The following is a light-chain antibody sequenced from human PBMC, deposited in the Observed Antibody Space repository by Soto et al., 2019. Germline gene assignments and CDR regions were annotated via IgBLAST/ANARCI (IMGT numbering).Light chain of an antibody. V-gene: IGLV2-18*02. CDR2: EVS. J-gene: IGLJ1*01. CDR3: KSYTGSSTYV. Sequence: QSVLTQPPSVSGSPGQSVAISCTGTSSDVGSYNRVPWYQQPPGAAPKLMIYEVSNRPSGVPDRFSGSKSGNTASLTISGLQAEDEADYYCKSYTGSSTYVFGPGTKVTVL. CDR1: SSDVGSYNR.